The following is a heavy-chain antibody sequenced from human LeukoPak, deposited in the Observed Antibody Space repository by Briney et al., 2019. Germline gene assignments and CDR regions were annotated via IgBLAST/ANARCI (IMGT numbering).Heavy chain of an antibody. Sequence: GGSLRLSCAASGFTFRSYAMDWVRQAPGKGLEWVSGISNSGGSTYYADSVKGRFTISRDNSKNTLYLQMNSLRAEHTAVYYCAKETSSSFDYWGQGTLVIVSS. D-gene: IGHD6-6*01. CDR3: AKETSSSFDY. J-gene: IGHJ4*02. V-gene: IGHV3-23*01. CDR1: GFTFRSYA. CDR2: ISNSGGST.